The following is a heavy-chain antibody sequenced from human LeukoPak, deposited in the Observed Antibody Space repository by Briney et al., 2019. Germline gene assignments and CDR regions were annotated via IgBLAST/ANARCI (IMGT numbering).Heavy chain of an antibody. CDR3: ARGSYYYDSSGYYYEGYFDY. V-gene: IGHV3-13*01. J-gene: IGHJ4*02. CDR1: AFTFSSYD. D-gene: IGHD3-22*01. CDR2: IGTAGDT. Sequence: GGSLRLSCAASAFTFSSYDMHWVRQATRKGLEWDSAIGTAGDTYYPGSVKGRLTIFRETAKTSLYLQMNSLRAGDTAVYYFARGSYYYDSSGYYYEGYFDYWGQGTLVTVSS.